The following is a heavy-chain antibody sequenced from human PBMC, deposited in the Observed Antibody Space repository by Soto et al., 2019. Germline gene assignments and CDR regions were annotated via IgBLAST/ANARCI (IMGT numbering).Heavy chain of an antibody. Sequence: ASVKVSCKASGYTFTSYYMHWVRQALGQGLEWMGIINPSGGSTSYAQKFQGRVTMTRDTSTSTVYMELSSLRSEDTAVYYCARAGQYCSSTSCPSRTINWFDPWGPGTRVTVCS. D-gene: IGHD2-2*01. CDR3: ARAGQYCSSTSCPSRTINWFDP. V-gene: IGHV1-46*01. J-gene: IGHJ5*02. CDR2: INPSGGST. CDR1: GYTFTSYY.